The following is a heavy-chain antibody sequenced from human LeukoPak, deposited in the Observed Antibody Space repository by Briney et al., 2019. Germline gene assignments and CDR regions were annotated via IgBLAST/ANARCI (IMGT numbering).Heavy chain of an antibody. CDR3: AREAVEYYYDSSGYYGTYYFDY. J-gene: IGHJ4*02. D-gene: IGHD3-22*01. V-gene: IGHV3-30*02. CDR2: IRYDGGEE. CDR1: GFTFSRYG. Sequence: GGSLRLSCSGTGFTFSRYGIHWVRQAPGEGLEWVTVIRYDGGEEYYADSVRGRFTISRDNSKNTLYLQMNSLRAEDTAVYYCAREAVEYYYDSSGYYGTYYFDYWGQGTLVTVSS.